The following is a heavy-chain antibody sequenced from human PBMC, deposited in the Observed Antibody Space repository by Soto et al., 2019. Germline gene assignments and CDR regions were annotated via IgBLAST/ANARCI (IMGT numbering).Heavy chain of an antibody. Sequence: EVQLVESGGGLVQPGGSLRLSCAASGFTFSDYWMHWVRQAPGKGLVWVSRINSDGSSTSYADSVKGRFTISRDNAKNTLYLQMNSLRAEDTDVYYCASYGSGSPLGYWGQGTLVTVSS. D-gene: IGHD3-10*01. J-gene: IGHJ4*02. CDR1: GFTFSDYW. V-gene: IGHV3-74*01. CDR3: ASYGSGSPLGY. CDR2: INSDGSST.